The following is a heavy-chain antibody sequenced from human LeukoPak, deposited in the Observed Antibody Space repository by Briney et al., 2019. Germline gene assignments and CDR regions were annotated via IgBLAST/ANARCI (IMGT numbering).Heavy chain of an antibody. CDR1: GFTFSSYG. CDR2: ISYDGSNK. V-gene: IGHV3-30*03. CDR3: ATDIAVAGPFDY. J-gene: IGHJ4*02. D-gene: IGHD6-19*01. Sequence: GRSLRLSCAASGFTFSSYGMHWVRQAPGKGLEWVAVISYDGSNKYYADSVKGRFTISRDNSKNTLYLQMNSPRAEDTAVYYCATDIAVAGPFDYWGQGTLVTVSS.